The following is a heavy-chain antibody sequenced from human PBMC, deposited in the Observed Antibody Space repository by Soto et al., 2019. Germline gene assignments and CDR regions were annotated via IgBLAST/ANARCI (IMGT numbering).Heavy chain of an antibody. CDR2: ISAYDGNT. CDR3: ATSFGSGSRAFDY. V-gene: IGHV1-18*01. CDR1: GYTFTSYD. D-gene: IGHD3-10*01. J-gene: IGHJ4*02. Sequence: ASVKVCCKASGYTFTSYDSTWMRQAPGQGLEWMGWISAYDGNTNSALKFQGRVTLTADKSTSTAYMVLSSLRSEDTAIYYCATSFGSGSRAFDYWGQGALVTVSS.